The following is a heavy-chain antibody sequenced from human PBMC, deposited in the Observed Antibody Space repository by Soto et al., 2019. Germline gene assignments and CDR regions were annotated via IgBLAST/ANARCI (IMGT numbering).Heavy chain of an antibody. Sequence: LRLSCAASGFTFDDYAMHWVRQAPGKGLEWVSGITWNSVRIDYADSVKGRFTISRDNAKKSLYLQMNSLRAEDTALYYCARVDSGYAYFDYWGQGTLVTVSS. V-gene: IGHV3-9*01. CDR1: GFTFDDYA. D-gene: IGHD3-22*01. CDR2: ITWNSVRI. J-gene: IGHJ4*02. CDR3: ARVDSGYAYFDY.